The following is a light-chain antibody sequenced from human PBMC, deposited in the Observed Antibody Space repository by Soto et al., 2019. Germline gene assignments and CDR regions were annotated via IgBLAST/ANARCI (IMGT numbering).Light chain of an antibody. V-gene: IGLV2-14*01. CDR2: DVS. CDR3: SEYTGSSTWV. Sequence: QSALTQPASVSGSPGQWITISCTGTSSDVDGYNYVSWYQQHTGKAPKLMIYDVSNRPSGVSNRFSGSKSGNTASLTVAGVQAEEDDDYECSEYTGSSTWVFGGGTKVTVL. CDR1: SSDVDGYNY. J-gene: IGLJ3*02.